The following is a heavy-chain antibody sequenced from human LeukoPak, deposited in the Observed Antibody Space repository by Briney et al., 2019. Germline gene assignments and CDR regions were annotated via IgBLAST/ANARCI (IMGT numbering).Heavy chain of an antibody. CDR2: ISAYNADT. CDR1: GYTFTSYG. J-gene: IGHJ5*02. CDR3: ARVITIFGVANP. D-gene: IGHD3-3*01. V-gene: IGHV1-18*01. Sequence: ASVKVSCKASGYTFTSYGISWVRQAPGQGLEWMGWISAYNADTNYAPKLQGRVTMTTDTSTSTAYMELRSLRSDDTAVYYCARVITIFGVANPWGQGTLVTVSS.